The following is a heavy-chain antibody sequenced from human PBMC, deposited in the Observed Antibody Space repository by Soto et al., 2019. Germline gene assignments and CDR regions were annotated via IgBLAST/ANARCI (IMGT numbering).Heavy chain of an antibody. CDR1: GFTFSSYA. D-gene: IGHD1-20*01. J-gene: IGHJ4*02. V-gene: IGHV3-23*01. CDR2: IGVTSGST. Sequence: GGSLRLSCAASGFTFSSYAMSWVRQAPGKGLEWVSVIGVTSGSTFYADSVRGRFTISRDNSKNTLHLQMNSLRAEDTAVYYCASRIAGTRHFDYWGQGTLVTVSS. CDR3: ASRIAGTRHFDY.